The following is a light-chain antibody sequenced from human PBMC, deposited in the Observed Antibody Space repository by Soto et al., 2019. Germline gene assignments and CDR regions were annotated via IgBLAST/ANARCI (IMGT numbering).Light chain of an antibody. CDR2: GNS. Sequence: QSVLTQPPSVSGAPGQRVTISCTGSSSNIGAGYDVHWYQQLPGTAPKLLIYGNSNRPSGVPDRFSGSKSGTSASLAITGLSAEDEDDYYRQSYDSSLSGWVFGGGTKLTVL. V-gene: IGLV1-40*01. CDR1: SSNIGAGYD. J-gene: IGLJ3*02. CDR3: QSYDSSLSGWV.